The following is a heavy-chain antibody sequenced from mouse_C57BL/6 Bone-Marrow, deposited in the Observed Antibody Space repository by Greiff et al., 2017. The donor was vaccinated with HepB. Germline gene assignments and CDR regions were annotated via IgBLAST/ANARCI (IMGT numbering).Heavy chain of an antibody. CDR1: GYTFTSYW. CDR3: ARGRRDYGNYSFYAIDY. CDR2: IYPGSGST. J-gene: IGHJ4*01. D-gene: IGHD2-1*01. V-gene: IGHV1-55*01. Sequence: QVQLKQPGAELVKPGASVKMSCKASGYTFTSYWITWVKQRPGQGLEWIGDIYPGSGSTNYNEKFKSKATLTVDTSSSTAYMQLSSLTSEDSAVYYCARGRRDYGNYSFYAIDYWGQGTSVTVSS.